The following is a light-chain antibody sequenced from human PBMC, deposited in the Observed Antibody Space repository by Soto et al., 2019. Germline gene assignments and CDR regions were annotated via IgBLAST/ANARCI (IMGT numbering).Light chain of an antibody. Sequence: EIVLTQSPATLSVSPGERATLSCRASQSVRSNLAWYQQKAGQAPRLLIFDASTRATNIPARFSGSGSGTEFTLTISSLQSKDFAVYYCQQYSNWPPLTFGGGTKVEIK. CDR3: QQYSNWPPLT. CDR1: QSVRSN. J-gene: IGKJ4*01. V-gene: IGKV3-15*01. CDR2: DAS.